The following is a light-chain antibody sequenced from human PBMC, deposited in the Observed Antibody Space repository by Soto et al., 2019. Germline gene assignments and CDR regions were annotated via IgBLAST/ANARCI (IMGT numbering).Light chain of an antibody. V-gene: IGLV2-18*02. Sequence: QSALTQPPSVSGSPGQSVTISCTGTSSDVGSYNRVSWYQQPPGTAPKLMIYAVSSRPSGVSARFSGSKSGNTASLTISGLQAEDEADYYCSSYTTIGTDVVFGGGTKLTVL. CDR1: SSDVGSYNR. CDR2: AVS. J-gene: IGLJ2*01. CDR3: SSYTTIGTDVV.